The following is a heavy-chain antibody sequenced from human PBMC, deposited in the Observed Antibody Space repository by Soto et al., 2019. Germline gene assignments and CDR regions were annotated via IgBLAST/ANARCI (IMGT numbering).Heavy chain of an antibody. CDR1: GYTFTSYG. Sequence: GASVKVSCKASGYTFTSYGISWVRQAPGQGLEWMGWISAYNGNTNYAQKLQGRVTMTTDTSTSTAYMELRSLRSGDTAVYYCARVGEYYYDSSGYYYGYWGQGTLVTVSS. J-gene: IGHJ4*02. CDR3: ARVGEYYYDSSGYYYGY. D-gene: IGHD3-22*01. CDR2: ISAYNGNT. V-gene: IGHV1-18*01.